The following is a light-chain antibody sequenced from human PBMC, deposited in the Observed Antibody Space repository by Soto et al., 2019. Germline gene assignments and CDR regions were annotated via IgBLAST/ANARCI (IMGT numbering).Light chain of an antibody. CDR2: GAS. J-gene: IGKJ1*01. V-gene: IGKV3-20*01. CDR1: QSVSSSY. Sequence: EIVLTQSPGTLSLSPWERATLYCRASQSVSSSYLAWYQQKPGQAPRLLIYGASSRATGIPDRFSGSGSGTDFTLTISRLEPEDFAVYYCQQYGSTPSTFGQGTKV. CDR3: QQYGSTPST.